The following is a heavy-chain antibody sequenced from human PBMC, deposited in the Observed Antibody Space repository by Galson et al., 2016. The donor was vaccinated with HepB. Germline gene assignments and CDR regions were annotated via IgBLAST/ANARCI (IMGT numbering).Heavy chain of an antibody. J-gene: IGHJ4*02. CDR1: GGSISSSHW. CDR2: IYHSGYT. CDR3: ARHWGKDDGWSEN. Sequence: SETLSLTCVVSGGSISSSHWWTWVRQPPGKGLEWVGEIYHSGYTNYNPSLKSRLTMSVDKPKNQFSLTLRSVTAADTAMYYCARHWGKDDGWSENWGQGTLVAVSS. V-gene: IGHV4-4*02. D-gene: IGHD6-19*01.